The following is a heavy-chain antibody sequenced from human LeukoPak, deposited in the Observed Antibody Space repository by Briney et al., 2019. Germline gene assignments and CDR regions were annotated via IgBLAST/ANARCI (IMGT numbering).Heavy chain of an antibody. CDR1: GGSFNGYY. J-gene: IGHJ4*02. V-gene: IGHV4-34*01. D-gene: IGHD4-23*01. CDR3: ARGGNSSHFDY. CDR2: INHSGST. Sequence: PSETLSLTCAVYGGSFNGYYWTWIRQPPGKGLEWIGEINHSGSTNYNPSLKSRVTISVDTSKNQFSLKLSSVTATDTAVYYCARGGNSSHFDYWGQGTLVTVSS.